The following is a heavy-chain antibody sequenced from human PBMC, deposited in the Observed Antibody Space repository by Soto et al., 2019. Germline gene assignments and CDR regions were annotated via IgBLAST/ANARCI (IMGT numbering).Heavy chain of an antibody. CDR1: GFTFSSYS. CDR2: ISYDGSNQ. J-gene: IGHJ4*02. V-gene: IGHV3-30-3*01. Sequence: QLRLVQSGGGVVQPGRSLRLSCTTSGFTFSSYSLHWVRQAPGKGLEWVALISYDGSNQYYAASVKGRFTVSRDDSKSTLFLQMTSLTAEDTAVYYCARTFSSTWLVARYWGQGTLVTVSS. D-gene: IGHD6-13*01. CDR3: ARTFSSTWLVARY.